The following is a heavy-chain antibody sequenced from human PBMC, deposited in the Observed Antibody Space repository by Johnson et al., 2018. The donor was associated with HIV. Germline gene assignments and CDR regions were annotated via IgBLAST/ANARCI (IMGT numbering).Heavy chain of an antibody. Sequence: QVQLVESGGGLVKPGGSLRLSCAASGFTFSSYGMHWVRQAPGKGLEWVAFIRYDGSNKYTVDSVKGRFTISRDNSKNTLYLQMNSLRPEDTAVYYCATHCSGGSCYLPDAFDIWGQGTMVTVSS. CDR2: IRYDGSNK. V-gene: IGHV3-30*02. D-gene: IGHD2-15*01. CDR1: GFTFSSYG. J-gene: IGHJ3*02. CDR3: ATHCSGGSCYLPDAFDI.